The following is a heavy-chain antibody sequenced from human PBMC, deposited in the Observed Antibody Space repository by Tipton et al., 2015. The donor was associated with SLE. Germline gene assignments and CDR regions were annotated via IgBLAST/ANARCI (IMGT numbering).Heavy chain of an antibody. CDR3: ADPLYFDY. CDR2: ISDNSQRI. CDR1: GFTFSRYD. V-gene: IGHV3-23*01. J-gene: IGHJ4*02. Sequence: SLRLSCAASGFTFSRYDMNWVRQAPGKALEWVSTISDNSQRIYYADSVKGRFTISRDNSKNTLYLQMNSLRAEDTAVYYCADPLYFDYWGQGTLVTVSS.